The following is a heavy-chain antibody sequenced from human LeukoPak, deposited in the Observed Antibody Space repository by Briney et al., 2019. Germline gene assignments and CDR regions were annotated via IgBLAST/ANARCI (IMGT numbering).Heavy chain of an antibody. CDR3: ARGDYSNYSYYFDY. Sequence: SETLSLTCTVSRGSISDYYWSWLRQPPGEGLEWIGYIYYSGSTNYNPSLKSRVTISLDTSKNQFSLKLSSVTAADTAVYYCARGDYSNYSYYFDYWGQGTLVTVSS. CDR2: IYYSGST. J-gene: IGHJ4*02. CDR1: RGSISDYY. V-gene: IGHV4-59*08. D-gene: IGHD4-11*01.